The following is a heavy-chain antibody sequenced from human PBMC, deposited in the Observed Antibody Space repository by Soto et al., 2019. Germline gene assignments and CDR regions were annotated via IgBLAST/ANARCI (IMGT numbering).Heavy chain of an antibody. D-gene: IGHD2-2*01. CDR3: ARSLGFCISTSCYPDAFDI. J-gene: IGHJ3*02. CDR1: GGSVSSGSYY. V-gene: IGHV4-61*01. CDR2: IYYSGST. Sequence: SETLSLTCTVSGGSVSSGSYYWSWIRQPPGKGLECVGYIYYSGSTYFNPSLKGRVTISVDTSKNQFSLKLSSVTAADTAVYYCARSLGFCISTSCYPDAFDIWGQGTMVTVSS.